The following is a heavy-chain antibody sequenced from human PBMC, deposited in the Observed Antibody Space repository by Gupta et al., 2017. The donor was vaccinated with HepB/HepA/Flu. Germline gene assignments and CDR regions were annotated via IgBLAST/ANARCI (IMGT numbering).Heavy chain of an antibody. D-gene: IGHD1-26*01. CDR3: TTDLRWELQPSDY. J-gene: IGHJ4*02. CDR1: GFTFIDAW. Sequence: DVQLEESVGGLVKPGGSLRLSCAASGFTFIDAWMSWVRQAPGKGLEWVGRLKTDGGTTDYAAPVKGRFIISRDDSRNTLYLQMNSLKTEDTAIYYCTTDLRWELQPSDYWGQGTLVTVSS. V-gene: IGHV3-15*01. CDR2: LKTDGGTT.